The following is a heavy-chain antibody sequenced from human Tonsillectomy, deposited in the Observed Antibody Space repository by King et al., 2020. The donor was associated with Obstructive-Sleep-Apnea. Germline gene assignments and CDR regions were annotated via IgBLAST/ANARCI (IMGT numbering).Heavy chain of an antibody. V-gene: IGHV5-10-1*03. CDR2: IDPSDSYT. D-gene: IGHD2-15*01. CDR3: ARVLRGYPTPGMDV. J-gene: IGHJ6*02. Sequence: EVQLVESGAEVKKPGESLRISCKGSGYRFTTYWISWVRQMPGKGLEWMGRIDPSDSYTNYRPSFQGHVTISADTSIDTAYLQWSSLKASDTAMYYCARVLRGYPTPGMDVWGQGTTVTVSS. CDR1: GYRFTTYW.